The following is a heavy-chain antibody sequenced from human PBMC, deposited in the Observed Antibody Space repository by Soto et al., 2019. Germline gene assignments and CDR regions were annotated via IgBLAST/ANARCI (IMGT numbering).Heavy chain of an antibody. CDR1: GYNFTSYW. CDR2: IYPDDFDT. V-gene: IGHV5-51*01. CDR3: ARQGKIGSRRNWLDP. J-gene: IGHJ5*02. D-gene: IGHD6-6*01. Sequence: PGESLKISCKASGYNFTSYWIAWVRQVPGKGLEWMGIIYPDDFDTRYSPSFQGQVTISADKSISTAYLQWSSLTASDTAIYYCARQGKIGSRRNWLDPWGQGTPVTVSS.